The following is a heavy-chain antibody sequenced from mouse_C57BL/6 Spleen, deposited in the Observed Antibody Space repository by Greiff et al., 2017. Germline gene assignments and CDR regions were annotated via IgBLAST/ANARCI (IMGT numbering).Heavy chain of an antibody. V-gene: IGHV5-6*01. Sequence: EVKLMESGGDLVKPGGSLKLSCAASGFTFSSYGMSWVRQTPDKRLEWVATISSGGSYTYYPDSVKGRFTISRDNAKNTLYLQMSSLKSEDTAMYYCARQRDPYYFDYWGQGITLTVSS. J-gene: IGHJ2*01. CDR2: ISSGGSYT. CDR1: GFTFSSYG. CDR3: ARQRDPYYFDY. D-gene: IGHD3-3*01.